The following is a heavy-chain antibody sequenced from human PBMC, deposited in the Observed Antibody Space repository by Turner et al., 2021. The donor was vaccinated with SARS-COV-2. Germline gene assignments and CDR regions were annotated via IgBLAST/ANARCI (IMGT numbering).Heavy chain of an antibody. V-gene: IGHV4-34*01. CDR3: ARGIKGVLMSGSYYYYGMDV. J-gene: IGHJ6*02. Sequence: QVQLQQWGAGLLKPSETLSLTCAGYGGSFSGYYWSWIRQPPGKGLEWIGEINHSGSTNYNPSLKSRVTISVDTSKNQFSLKLSSVTAADTAVYYCARGIKGVLMSGSYYYYGMDVWGQGTTVTVSS. CDR2: INHSGST. D-gene: IGHD1-26*01. CDR1: GGSFSGYY.